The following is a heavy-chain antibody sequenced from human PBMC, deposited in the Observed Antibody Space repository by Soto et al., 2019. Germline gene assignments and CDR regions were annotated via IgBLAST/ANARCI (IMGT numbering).Heavy chain of an antibody. J-gene: IGHJ3*02. CDR2: IYYSGST. CDR3: ARGSGYYYLSAFDI. CDR1: GGSISSYY. D-gene: IGHD3-22*01. V-gene: IGHV4-59*01. Sequence: SETLSLTCTVSGGSISSYYWSWIRQPPGKGLEWIGYIYYSGSTNYNPSLKSRVTISVDTSKNQFSLKLSSVTAADTAVYYCARGSGYYYLSAFDIWGQGTMVTVSS.